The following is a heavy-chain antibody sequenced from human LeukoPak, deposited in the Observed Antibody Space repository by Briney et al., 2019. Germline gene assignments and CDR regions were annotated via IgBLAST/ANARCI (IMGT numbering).Heavy chain of an antibody. D-gene: IGHD2/OR15-2a*01. CDR1: GFTFSDYY. Sequence: GGSLRLSCAGSGFTFSDYYMSWIRQAPGKGLEWISYISGGGSTIYYADSVKGRFTISRDNAKNSLYLQMNSLRAEDTAVYYCARFDFPEADWGQGTLVTVSS. CDR3: ARFDFPEAD. V-gene: IGHV3-11*01. CDR2: ISGGGSTI. J-gene: IGHJ4*02.